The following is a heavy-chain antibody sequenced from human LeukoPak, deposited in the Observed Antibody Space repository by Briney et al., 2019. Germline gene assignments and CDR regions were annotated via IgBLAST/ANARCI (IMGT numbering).Heavy chain of an antibody. V-gene: IGHV3-30*02. CDR1: GFTFSSYG. J-gene: IGHJ4*02. Sequence: GGSLRLSCAASGFTFSSYGMHWVRQAPGKGLEWVAFIRYDGSNKYYADSVKGRFTISRDNAKNSLYLQMNSLRAEDTAVYYCARDGNYYDSSGHYFVSTDYWGQGTLVTVSS. CDR2: IRYDGSNK. CDR3: ARDGNYYDSSGHYFVSTDY. D-gene: IGHD3-22*01.